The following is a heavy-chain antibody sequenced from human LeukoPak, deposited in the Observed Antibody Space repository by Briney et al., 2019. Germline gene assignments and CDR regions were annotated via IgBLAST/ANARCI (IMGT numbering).Heavy chain of an antibody. V-gene: IGHV1-69*01. J-gene: IGHJ4*02. CDR3: ARSHRYSSSYYFDY. CDR1: GGTFSSYP. Sequence: GSSVKVSCKASGGTFSSYPVSWVRQAPEQGLEWMGGIIPIFGTPYYAQKFQGRVTITADESTTTAYMELNSLRSEDTAVYYCARSHRYSSSYYFDYWGQGTLVTVSS. CDR2: IIPIFGTP. D-gene: IGHD6-6*01.